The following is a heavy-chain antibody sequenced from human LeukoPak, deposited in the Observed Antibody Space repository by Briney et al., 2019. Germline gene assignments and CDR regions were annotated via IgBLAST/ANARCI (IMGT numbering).Heavy chain of an antibody. V-gene: IGHV4-38-2*01. CDR3: ARGTQNRWCGELLYDY. J-gene: IGHJ4*02. CDR2: IYHSGST. CDR1: GYSLSSGYY. D-gene: IGHD3-10*01. Sequence: SETLSLTCAVSGYSLSSGYYWGWTGRPPGKGLEWIGSIYHSGSTYYNPSLKRRVTISVDTAKNQFSLKLSSVTAADTAVYYCARGTQNRWCGELLYDYGGQGTLVTVSS.